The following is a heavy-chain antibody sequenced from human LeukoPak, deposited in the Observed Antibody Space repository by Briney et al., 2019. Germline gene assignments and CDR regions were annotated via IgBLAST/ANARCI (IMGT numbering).Heavy chain of an antibody. Sequence: ASVKVSCKAYGYTFTSYGISWVRQAPGQGLEWMGWISAYNANTNYAQKLQGRVTMTTDTSTSTAYMELRSLRSDDTAVYYCARDKGKYSSSTFDYWGQGTLVTVSS. D-gene: IGHD6-6*01. CDR1: GYTFTSYG. J-gene: IGHJ4*02. V-gene: IGHV1-18*01. CDR3: ARDKGKYSSSTFDY. CDR2: ISAYNANT.